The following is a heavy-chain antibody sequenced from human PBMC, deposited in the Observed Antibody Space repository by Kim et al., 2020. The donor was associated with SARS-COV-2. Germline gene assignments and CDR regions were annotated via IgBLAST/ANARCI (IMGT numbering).Heavy chain of an antibody. V-gene: IGHV3-21*01. CDR1: GFTFSSYS. CDR3: ARDPPRRGWLQLRGGVDY. J-gene: IGHJ4*02. CDR2: ISSSSSYI. D-gene: IGHD5-12*01. Sequence: GGSLRLSCAASGFTFSSYSMNWVRQAPGKGLEWVSSISSSSSYIYYADSVKGRFTISRDNAKNSLYLQMNSLRAEDTAVYYCARDPPRRGWLQLRGGVDYWGQGTLVTVSS.